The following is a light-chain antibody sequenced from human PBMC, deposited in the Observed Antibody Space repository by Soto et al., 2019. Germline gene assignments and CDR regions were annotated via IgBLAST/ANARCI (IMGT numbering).Light chain of an antibody. CDR1: QSVSSY. J-gene: IGKJ4*01. Sequence: EIVLTQSPATLSLSPGERATLSCRASQSVSSYLAWYQQKPGQAPRLLIYAASNRATGIPARFSGSGSWTDFTLTISSLEPDDFAVYCGQQRSNWPPGLTFGGGTKVESK. CDR3: QQRSNWPPGLT. CDR2: AAS. V-gene: IGKV3-11*01.